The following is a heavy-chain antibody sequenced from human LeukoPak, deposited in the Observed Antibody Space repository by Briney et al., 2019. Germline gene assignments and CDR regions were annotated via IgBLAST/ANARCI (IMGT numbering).Heavy chain of an antibody. J-gene: IGHJ5*02. CDR3: ATSYDGKTAPYDL. CDR1: NDSISSYC. V-gene: IGHV4-4*08. D-gene: IGHD4-23*01. CDR2: MCPSGRT. Sequence: SETLSLTYTVSNDSISSYCCSWVRQPPGKGLEWIGFMCPSGRTDYNPSLKSRVTMSVDTSKNQLSMELRFLTAADTAVYYCATSYDGKTAPYDLWGHGTLVTVSS.